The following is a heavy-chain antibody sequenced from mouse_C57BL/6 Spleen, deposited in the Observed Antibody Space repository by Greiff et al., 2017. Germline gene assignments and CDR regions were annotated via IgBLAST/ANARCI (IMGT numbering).Heavy chain of an antibody. Sequence: EVQLQQSGPELVKPGASVKISCKASGYTFTDYYMNWVKQSHGKSLEWIGDINPNNGGTSYNQKFKGKATLTVDKSSSTAYMELRSLTSEDSAVYYCARSGDYDFDYWGQGTTLTVSS. J-gene: IGHJ2*01. V-gene: IGHV1-26*01. CDR2: INPNNGGT. CDR3: ARSGDYDFDY. CDR1: GYTFTDYY. D-gene: IGHD2-4*01.